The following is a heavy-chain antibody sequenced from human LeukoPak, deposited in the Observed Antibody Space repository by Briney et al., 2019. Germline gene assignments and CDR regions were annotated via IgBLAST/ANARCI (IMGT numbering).Heavy chain of an antibody. Sequence: SETLSLTCTVSGGSISSYYWSWIRQPPGKGLEWIGYIYYSGSTNYNPSLKSRVTISVDTSKNQFSLKLSFVTAADTAVYYCARGSRNVGSSWYRYWGQGTLVTVSS. D-gene: IGHD6-13*01. CDR1: GGSISSYY. V-gene: IGHV4-59*12. CDR3: ARGSRNVGSSWYRY. CDR2: IYYSGST. J-gene: IGHJ4*02.